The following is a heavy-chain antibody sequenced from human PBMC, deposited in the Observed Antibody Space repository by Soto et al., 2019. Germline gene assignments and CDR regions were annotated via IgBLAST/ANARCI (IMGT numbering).Heavy chain of an antibody. J-gene: IGHJ1*01. CDR2: ISYDGSND. CDR1: GFTFSNYA. Sequence: PGGSLRLSCAASGFTFSNYAMHWVRQAPGKGLEWVSLISYDGSNDYYADSVKGRFSISRDNSKITLYLQMNSLRAEDTAVYYCARSVGTASPHYFQHWGQGTLVTVSS. CDR3: ARSVGTASPHYFQH. V-gene: IGHV3-30-3*01. D-gene: IGHD2-21*02.